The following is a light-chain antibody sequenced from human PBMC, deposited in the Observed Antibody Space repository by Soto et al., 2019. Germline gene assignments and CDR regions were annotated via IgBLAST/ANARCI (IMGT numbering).Light chain of an antibody. J-gene: IGKJ1*01. CDR1: QSVSSS. CDR3: QQYGRSGT. CDR2: GAS. Sequence: DIVMTKSPATLSLPPRERATLSCRASQSVSSSLAWYQQKPGQAPRLLIYGASNRATGITDRFSGSGSGTDFTLTTSRLEPEDSAVYYCQQYGRSGTFGQGTKVDIK. V-gene: IGKV3-20*01.